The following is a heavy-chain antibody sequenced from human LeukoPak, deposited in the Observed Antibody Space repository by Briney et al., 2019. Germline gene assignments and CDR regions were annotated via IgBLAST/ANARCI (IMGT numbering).Heavy chain of an antibody. V-gene: IGHV4-34*01. J-gene: IGHJ6*02. CDR1: GGSFSGYY. Sequence: SETLSLTCAVYGGSFSGYYWSWIRQPPGKGLEWIGEINHSGSTNYNPSLKSRVTISVDTSKDQFSLKLSSVTAADTAVYYCARVGSGETNYYYYGMDVWGQGTTVTVSS. CDR3: ARVGSGETNYYYYGMDV. D-gene: IGHD6-19*01. CDR2: INHSGST.